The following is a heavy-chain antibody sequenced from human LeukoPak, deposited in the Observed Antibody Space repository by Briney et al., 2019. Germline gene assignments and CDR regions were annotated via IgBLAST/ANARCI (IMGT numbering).Heavy chain of an antibody. Sequence: GGSLRLSCTASGFTFGDYAMSWVRQAPGKGLEWVGFIRSKAYGGTTEYAASVKGRFTISRDDSKSIAYLQMNSLKTEDTAMYYCMRLSRSVDYWGQGTLVTVSS. V-gene: IGHV3-49*04. CDR3: MRLSRSVDY. CDR2: IRSKAYGGTT. CDR1: GFTFGDYA. J-gene: IGHJ4*02. D-gene: IGHD6-25*01.